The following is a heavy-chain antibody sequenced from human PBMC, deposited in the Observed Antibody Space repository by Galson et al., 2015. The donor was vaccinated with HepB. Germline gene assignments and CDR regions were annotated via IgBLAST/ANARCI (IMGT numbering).Heavy chain of an antibody. V-gene: IGHV3-23*01. J-gene: IGHJ4*02. CDR1: GFTFSSYA. CDR3: AKDYGLARYCTNGVCSPFDY. Sequence: SLRLSCAASGFTFSSYAMSWVRQAPGKGLEWVSAISGSGGSTYYADSVKGRFTISRDNSKNTLYLQMNSLRAEDTAVYYCAKDYGLARYCTNGVCSPFDYWGQGTLVTVSS. CDR2: ISGSGGST. D-gene: IGHD2-8*01.